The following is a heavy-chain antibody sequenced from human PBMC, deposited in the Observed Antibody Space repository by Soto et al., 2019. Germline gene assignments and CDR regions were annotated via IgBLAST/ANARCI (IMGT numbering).Heavy chain of an antibody. CDR2: ISSSSSTI. CDR1: GFTFSSYS. D-gene: IGHD3-3*01. J-gene: IGHJ6*03. V-gene: IGHV3-48*01. Sequence: GGSLRLSCAASGFTFSSYSMNWVRQAPGKGLEWVSYISSSSSTIYYADSVKGRFTISRDNAKNSLYLQMNSLRAEDTAVYYCATENYDFWSGYYTRAHYYMDVWGKGTTVTVSS. CDR3: ATENYDFWSGYYTRAHYYMDV.